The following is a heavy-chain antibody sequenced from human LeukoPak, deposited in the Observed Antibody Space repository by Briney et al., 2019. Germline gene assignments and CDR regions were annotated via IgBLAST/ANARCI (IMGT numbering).Heavy chain of an antibody. CDR3: ARGNRRIAAAGTAMNNWFYP. Sequence: ASVKVSCKASGYTFTGYYMHWVRQAPGQGLEWMGWINPNSGGTNYAQKFQGRVTMTRDTSISTAYMELSRLRSDDTAVYYCARGNRRIAAAGTAMNNWFYPWGQGTLVTFAS. V-gene: IGHV1-2*02. CDR1: GYTFTGYY. J-gene: IGHJ5*02. D-gene: IGHD6-13*01. CDR2: INPNSGGT.